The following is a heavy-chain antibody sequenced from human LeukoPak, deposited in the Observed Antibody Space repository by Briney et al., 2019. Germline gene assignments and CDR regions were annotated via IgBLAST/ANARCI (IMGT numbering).Heavy chain of an antibody. CDR1: GFTFSSYG. Sequence: GGSLRLSCAASGFTFSSYGMHWVRQAPGKGLEWVAVISYDGSNKYYADSVKGRFTISRDNSKNTLYLQMNSLRAEDTAVYYCAKDLTDGSYYYYYGMDVWGQGTTVTVSS. J-gene: IGHJ6*02. V-gene: IGHV3-30*18. D-gene: IGHD1-26*01. CDR3: AKDLTDGSYYYYYGMDV. CDR2: ISYDGSNK.